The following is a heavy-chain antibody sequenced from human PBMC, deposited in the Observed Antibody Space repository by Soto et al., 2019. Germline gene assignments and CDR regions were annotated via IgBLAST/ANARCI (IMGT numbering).Heavy chain of an antibody. J-gene: IGHJ6*02. Sequence: GGSLRLSCAASGFTFSSYGMHWVRQAPGKGLEWVAVIWYDGSNKYYADSVKGRFTISRDNSKNTLYLQMNSLRAEDTAVYYCARDLFEVTTYYYYGMDVWGQGTTVTVSS. D-gene: IGHD4-17*01. V-gene: IGHV3-33*01. CDR3: ARDLFEVTTYYYYGMDV. CDR1: GFTFSSYG. CDR2: IWYDGSNK.